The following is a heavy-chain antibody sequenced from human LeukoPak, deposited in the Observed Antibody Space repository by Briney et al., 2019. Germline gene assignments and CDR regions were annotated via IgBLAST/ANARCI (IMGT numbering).Heavy chain of an antibody. D-gene: IGHD6-13*01. V-gene: IGHV3-23*01. Sequence: GGSLGLSCAASGFTFSSFAMNWVRQAPGKGPEWVSGISGSGGSTYYADSVKGRFTISRDNSKNTLYVQMYSLRAEDTAVYYCARLYSSTWENYFDYWGQGTLVTVSS. CDR3: ARLYSSTWENYFDY. J-gene: IGHJ4*02. CDR2: ISGSGGST. CDR1: GFTFSSFA.